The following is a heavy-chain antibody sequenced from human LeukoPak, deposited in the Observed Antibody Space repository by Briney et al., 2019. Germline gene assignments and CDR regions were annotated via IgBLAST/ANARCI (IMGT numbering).Heavy chain of an antibody. CDR2: ISGSGGST. CDR1: GFTFSNFA. Sequence: GGSLRLSCAASGFTFSNFAMSWVRQAPGKGLEWVSAISGSGGSTYYADSVKGRFTISRDNSKNTLYLQMNSLRAEDTAVYYCAKALIVAYDYWGQGTLVTVSS. J-gene: IGHJ4*02. V-gene: IGHV3-23*01. D-gene: IGHD5-12*01. CDR3: AKALIVAYDY.